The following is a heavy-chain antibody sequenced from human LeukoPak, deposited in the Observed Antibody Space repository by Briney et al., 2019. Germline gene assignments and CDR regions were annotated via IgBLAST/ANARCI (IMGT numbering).Heavy chain of an antibody. CDR3: ARLGYCSGGSCRRSYFDY. Sequence: GGSLRLSCAASGFTFSNYAMSWVRQAPGKGLEWLSNISGRDGSTHYADSVKGRFTISRGNSKNTLYLQMNSLRAEDTAVYYCARLGYCSGGSCRRSYFDYWRQGTLVTVSS. CDR1: GFTFSNYA. V-gene: IGHV3-23*01. J-gene: IGHJ4*02. CDR2: ISGRDGST. D-gene: IGHD2-15*01.